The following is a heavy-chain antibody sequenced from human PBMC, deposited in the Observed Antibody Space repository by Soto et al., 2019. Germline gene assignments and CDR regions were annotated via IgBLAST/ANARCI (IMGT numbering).Heavy chain of an antibody. J-gene: IGHJ4*02. CDR3: ATLQLAGPDY. CDR2: ISGSGRTI. CDR1: GIIFSDY. V-gene: IGHV3-11*01. Sequence: QVQLVESGGGLVKPGGSLRLSCAASGIIFSDYMSWVRQAPGKGLEWLSYISGSGRTIYSADSVKGRFTISRDNATNSLHLQMNNLRAEDTAVYYCATLQLAGPDYWGQGTLVTVSS. D-gene: IGHD6-19*01.